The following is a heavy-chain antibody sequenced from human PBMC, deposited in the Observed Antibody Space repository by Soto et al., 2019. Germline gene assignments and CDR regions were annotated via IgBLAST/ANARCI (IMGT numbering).Heavy chain of an antibody. CDR2: ISSSSSYI. D-gene: IGHD2-15*01. Sequence: EVQLVESGGGLVKPGRSLRLSCAASGFTFSSYSMNWVRQAPGKGLAWVSSISSSSSYIYYADSVKGRFTISRDNAKNSLYLQMNSLRAEDTAVYYCARGIARYCSGGSCYGYYYYGMDVWGQGTTVTVSS. J-gene: IGHJ6*02. CDR3: ARGIARYCSGGSCYGYYYYGMDV. CDR1: GFTFSSYS. V-gene: IGHV3-21*01.